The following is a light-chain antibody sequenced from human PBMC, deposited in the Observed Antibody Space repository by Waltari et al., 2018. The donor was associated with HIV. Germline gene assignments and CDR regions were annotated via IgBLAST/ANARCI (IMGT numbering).Light chain of an antibody. CDR2: SNN. V-gene: IGLV1-44*01. CDR3: AAWDDSLNGWV. Sequence: QSVLTQPPSASGTPGQRVTISCSGSSSNIGSYTVNWYQQPPGTAPKLLIYSNNPRPPGGPDRCSGSKSGTSASLAISGLQSEDEADYYCAAWDDSLNGWVFGGGTKLTVL. CDR1: SSNIGSYT. J-gene: IGLJ3*02.